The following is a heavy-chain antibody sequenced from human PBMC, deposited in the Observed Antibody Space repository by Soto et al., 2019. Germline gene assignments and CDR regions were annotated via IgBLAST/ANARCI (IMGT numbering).Heavy chain of an antibody. Sequence: SLILSCAASGFIFSPYGIHWVRQAPGKGLEWVALIRNDGSDKYYAESVTGRFTISRDNSKNTVYLQMNSLRAEDTALYFCARAPRMAPFDIWGQGTMVTVSS. CDR1: GFIFSPYG. CDR2: IRNDGSDK. CDR3: ARAPRMAPFDI. J-gene: IGHJ3*02. V-gene: IGHV3-33*01.